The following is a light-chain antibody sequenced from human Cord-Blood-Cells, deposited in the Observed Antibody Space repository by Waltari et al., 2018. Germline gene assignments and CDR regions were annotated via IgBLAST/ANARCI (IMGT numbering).Light chain of an antibody. V-gene: IGLV2-11*02. J-gene: IGLJ1*01. CDR2: DVS. CDR1: SSDVGGFNS. CDR3: CSYAGSYTYV. Sequence: QSALTQPRPVSGSPGQPVTIPCTGTSSDVGGFNSVSWYQQHPGKAPKLMIYDVSKRPSGVPDRFSGSKSGNTASLTISGLQAEDEADYYCCSYAGSYTYVFGTGTKVTVL.